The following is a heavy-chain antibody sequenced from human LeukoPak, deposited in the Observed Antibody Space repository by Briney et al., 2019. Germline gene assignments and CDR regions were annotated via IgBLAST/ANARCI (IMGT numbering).Heavy chain of an antibody. CDR3: ARGRATRSSASFDY. CDR1: GFTFSSYA. V-gene: IGHV3-23*01. CDR2: ISGSGGST. Sequence: PGGSLRLSCAASGFTFSSYAMSWVRQAPGKGLEWVSAISGSGGSTYYADSVKGRFTISRDNSKNTLYLQMNSLKTEDTAVYYCARGRATRSSASFDYWGQGTLVTVSS. D-gene: IGHD2-15*01. J-gene: IGHJ4*02.